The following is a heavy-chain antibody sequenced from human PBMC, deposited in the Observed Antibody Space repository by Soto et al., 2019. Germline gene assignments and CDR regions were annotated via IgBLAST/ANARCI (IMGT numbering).Heavy chain of an antibody. CDR2: IYPGDSDT. CDR3: ARREIGYCSSTRCLRYYYGMDV. Sequence: GESLKISCKGSGYSFTSYWIGWVRQMPGKGLEWMGIIYPGDSDTRYSPSFQGQVTISADKSISTAYLQWSSLKASDTAMYYCARREIGYCSSTRCLRYYYGMDVWGQGTTVTVSS. V-gene: IGHV5-51*01. J-gene: IGHJ6*02. CDR1: GYSFTSYW. D-gene: IGHD2-2*01.